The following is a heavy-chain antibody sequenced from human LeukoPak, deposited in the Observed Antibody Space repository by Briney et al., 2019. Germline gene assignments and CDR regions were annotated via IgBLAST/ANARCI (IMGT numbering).Heavy chain of an antibody. Sequence: PGGSLRLSCPASGFTFSSYAMNWVRQAPGKGLEWVSSISSSNSYIYYADSVKGRFTISRDNAKNSLYLQMNSLTAEDTAVYFCARDSSSNYFDYWGQGTLVTVSS. CDR1: GFTFSSYA. V-gene: IGHV3-21*01. D-gene: IGHD6-13*01. CDR3: ARDSSSNYFDY. CDR2: ISSSNSYI. J-gene: IGHJ4*02.